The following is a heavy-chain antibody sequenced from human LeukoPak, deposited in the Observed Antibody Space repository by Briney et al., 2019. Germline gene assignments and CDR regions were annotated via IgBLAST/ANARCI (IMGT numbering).Heavy chain of an antibody. V-gene: IGHV3-23*01. Sequence: GGSLRLSCAASGFTFNPYAMSWVRQAPGKGLEWVAGIGGVGDRTYYADSVKGRFTISRDNSKDTLFLQMNSLRAEDTAVYYCARGISSSGWLDYWGQGTLVTVSS. D-gene: IGHD6-19*01. J-gene: IGHJ4*02. CDR2: IGGVGDRT. CDR1: GFTFNPYA. CDR3: ARGISSSGWLDY.